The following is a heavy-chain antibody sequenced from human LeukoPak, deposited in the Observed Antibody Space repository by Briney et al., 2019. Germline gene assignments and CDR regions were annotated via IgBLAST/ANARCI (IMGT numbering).Heavy chain of an antibody. D-gene: IGHD3-3*01. CDR2: GSESGGT. V-gene: IGHV4-34*01. CDR3: AKNGQSGFSFDP. J-gene: IGHJ5*02. CDR1: GGSLNGHY. Sequence: SSETLSLTCAVYGGSLNGHYWSWIRQPPGKGLEWIGEGSESGGTKFNPSLKSRVTISADTSKNQFSLKLNSVTAADTAVYCAKNGQSGFSFDPWGQGTLVTVSS.